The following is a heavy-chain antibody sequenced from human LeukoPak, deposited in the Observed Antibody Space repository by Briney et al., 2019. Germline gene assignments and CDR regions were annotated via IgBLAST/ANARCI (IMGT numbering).Heavy chain of an antibody. D-gene: IGHD3-16*02. CDR3: AKARDYDYVWGSYRFGHNYYYYMDV. J-gene: IGHJ6*03. CDR2: TSGSGGST. V-gene: IGHV3-23*01. CDR1: GFTFSSYA. Sequence: GGSLRLSCAASGFTFSSYAMSWVRQAPGKGLEWVSATSGSGGSTYYADSVKGRFTISRDNSKNTLYLQMNSLRAEDTAVYYCAKARDYDYVWGSYRFGHNYYYYMDVWGKGTTVTVSS.